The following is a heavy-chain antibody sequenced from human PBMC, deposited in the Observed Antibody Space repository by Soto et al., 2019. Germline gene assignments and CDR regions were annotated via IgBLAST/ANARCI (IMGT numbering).Heavy chain of an antibody. CDR3: ARDYGYDFWSGYHNQIQNWFDP. D-gene: IGHD3-3*01. Sequence: ASVKVSCKXSGYTFTGYYMHWVRQAPGQGLEWMGWINPNSGGTNYAQKFQGRVTMTRDTSISTAYMELSRLRSDDTAVYYCARDYGYDFWSGYHNQIQNWFDPWGQGTLVTVSS. V-gene: IGHV1-2*02. CDR1: GYTFTGYY. CDR2: INPNSGGT. J-gene: IGHJ5*02.